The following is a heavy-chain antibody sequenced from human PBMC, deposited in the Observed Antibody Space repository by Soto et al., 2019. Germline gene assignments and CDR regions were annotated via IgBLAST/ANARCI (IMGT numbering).Heavy chain of an antibody. Sequence: GSLRLSCTASGFTFSSYAMNWVRQAPGKGLEWVSTIRTSVGDTYYAASVKGRFTISRDNSKSTVYLHLNSLRAEDTAIYYCAKDPTYDYGYFDSWGQGTLVTVSS. CDR3: AKDPTYDYGYFDS. CDR1: GFTFSSYA. CDR2: IRTSVGDT. D-gene: IGHD4-17*01. J-gene: IGHJ4*02. V-gene: IGHV3-23*01.